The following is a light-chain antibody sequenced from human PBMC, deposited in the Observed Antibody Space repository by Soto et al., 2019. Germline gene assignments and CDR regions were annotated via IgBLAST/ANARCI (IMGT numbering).Light chain of an antibody. J-gene: IGKJ4*01. CDR3: QQRSNWPLT. V-gene: IGKV3-11*01. Sequence: ESVLTQSPGTLSLSPGERATLSCRASQSVGSYLAWYQQKPGQAPRLLIYSASKRATGIPARFSGSGSGTDFTLTISSLEPEDFAVYYCQQRSNWPLTFGGGTNVEIK. CDR1: QSVGSY. CDR2: SAS.